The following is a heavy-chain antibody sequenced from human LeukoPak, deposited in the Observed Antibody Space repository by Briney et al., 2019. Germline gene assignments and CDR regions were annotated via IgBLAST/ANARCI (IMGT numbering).Heavy chain of an antibody. Sequence: SETLSLTCTGSGGSTSSGDYYWSWIRQPPGKGLEWIGYIYYSGSTYYNPSLKSRVTISVDTSKNQFSLKLSSVTAADTAVYYCAISRYSNYGVDYRGQGTLVTVSS. CDR1: GGSTSSGDYY. CDR2: IYYSGST. CDR3: AISRYSNYGVDY. J-gene: IGHJ4*02. D-gene: IGHD4-11*01. V-gene: IGHV4-30-4*01.